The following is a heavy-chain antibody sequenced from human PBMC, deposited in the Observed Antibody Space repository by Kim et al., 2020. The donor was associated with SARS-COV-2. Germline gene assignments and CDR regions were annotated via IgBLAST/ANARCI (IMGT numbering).Heavy chain of an antibody. Sequence: PVKGRFTISRDDSKYTLYLQMNSVETEDTAVYYCTSNQRITRIVVVIFPDYWGQGTLVTVSS. D-gene: IGHD3-22*01. J-gene: IGHJ4*02. CDR3: TSNQRITRIVVVIFPDY. V-gene: IGHV3-15*01.